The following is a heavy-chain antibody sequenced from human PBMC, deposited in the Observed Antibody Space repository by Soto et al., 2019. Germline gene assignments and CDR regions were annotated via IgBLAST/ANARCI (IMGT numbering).Heavy chain of an antibody. CDR1: GFSLSASGVG. D-gene: IGHD1-26*01. CDR3: AHRRRGSYYAFFDY. CDR2: IYWNDDK. J-gene: IGHJ4*02. V-gene: IGHV2-5*01. Sequence: GSGPTLVNPTQTLTLTCTFSGFSLSASGVGVGWIRQPPGKALEWLALIYWNDDKRYSPSLKSRLTITKDTSKNQVVLTMTNMDPVDTATYYCAHRRRGSYYAFFDYWGQGTLVTVSS.